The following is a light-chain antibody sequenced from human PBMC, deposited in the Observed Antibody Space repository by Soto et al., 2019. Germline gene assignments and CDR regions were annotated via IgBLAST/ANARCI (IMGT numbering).Light chain of an antibody. V-gene: IGKV1-9*01. CDR3: QQFKNYPIT. CDR2: AAS. Sequence: VGDRVTFTCRASEDISSYLVWYQQKPGAAPKLLIYAASALHSGVPSRFSGSGSGTDFTLTISSLHPEDFAVYFCQQFKNYPITFGQGTRLEIK. CDR1: EDISSY. J-gene: IGKJ5*01.